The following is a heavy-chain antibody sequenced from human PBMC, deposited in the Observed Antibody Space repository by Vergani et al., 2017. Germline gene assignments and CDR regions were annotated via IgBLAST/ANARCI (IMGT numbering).Heavy chain of an antibody. Sequence: VQLVESGGGLVKPGGSLRLSCAASGFTFSSYSMNWVRQAPGKGLEWIGEINHSGSTNYNPSLKSRVTISVDTSKNQFSLKLSSVTAADTAVYYCAREGLSSSWDYWGQGTLVTVSS. CDR1: GFTFSSYS. V-gene: IGHV4-34*01. D-gene: IGHD6-6*01. CDR3: AREGLSSSWDY. CDR2: INHSGST. J-gene: IGHJ4*02.